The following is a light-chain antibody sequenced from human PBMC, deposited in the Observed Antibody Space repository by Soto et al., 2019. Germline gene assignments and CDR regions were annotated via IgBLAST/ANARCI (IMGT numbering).Light chain of an antibody. CDR1: QSVGTF. Sequence: EVVLTQSPATLSLSPGEGATLSCRASQSVGTFLAWYQQRPGQAPRLLIYDASDRASGIPSRFSGSGSGTDFTLTISSLEPEDFAVYYCQQRSNWPPTFGLGTKLDIK. CDR3: QQRSNWPPT. CDR2: DAS. V-gene: IGKV3-11*01. J-gene: IGKJ2*01.